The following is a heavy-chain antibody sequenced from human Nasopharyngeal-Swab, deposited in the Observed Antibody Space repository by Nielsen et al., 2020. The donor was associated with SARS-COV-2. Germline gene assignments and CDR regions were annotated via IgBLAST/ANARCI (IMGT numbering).Heavy chain of an antibody. J-gene: IGHJ5*02. D-gene: IGHD6-19*01. CDR3: ARAKQWLVLRWFDP. CDR2: INHSGST. V-gene: IGHV4-34*01. Sequence: GSRRLSCAVYGGSFSGYYWSWIRQPPGKGLEWIGEINHSGSTNYNPSLKSRVTISVDTSKNQFSLKLSSVTAADTAVYYCARAKQWLVLRWFDPWGQGTLVTVSS. CDR1: GGSFSGYY.